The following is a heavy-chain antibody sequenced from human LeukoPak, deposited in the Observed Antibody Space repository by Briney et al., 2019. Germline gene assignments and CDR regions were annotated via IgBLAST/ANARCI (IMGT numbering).Heavy chain of an antibody. D-gene: IGHD4-17*01. J-gene: IGHJ4*02. CDR2: IKQDGSEK. Sequence: GGSLRLSCAASGFTFSSYWMSWVRQAPGKGLEWVANIKQDGSEKYYVDSVKGRFTISRDNSKNTLHLQMNSLRAEDTAVYYCAKASYGDYTPLDYWGQGTLVTVSS. CDR1: GFTFSSYW. V-gene: IGHV3-7*03. CDR3: AKASYGDYTPLDY.